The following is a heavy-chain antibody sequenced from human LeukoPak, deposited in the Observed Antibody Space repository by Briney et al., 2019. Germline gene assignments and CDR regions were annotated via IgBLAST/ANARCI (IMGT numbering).Heavy chain of an antibody. Sequence: GGSLRLSCATSGFTFTTFWMHWVRQAPGKGLVWVSGINWNGGSTGYADSVKGRFTISRDNSKNTLYLQMNSLRAEDTAVYYCAKGEVGAWYAFDIWGQGTMVTVSS. CDR2: INWNGGST. CDR1: GFTFTTFW. V-gene: IGHV3-20*04. D-gene: IGHD1-26*01. J-gene: IGHJ3*02. CDR3: AKGEVGAWYAFDI.